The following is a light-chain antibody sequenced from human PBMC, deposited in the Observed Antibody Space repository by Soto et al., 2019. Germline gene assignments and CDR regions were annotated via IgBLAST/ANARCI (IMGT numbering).Light chain of an antibody. J-gene: IGLJ2*01. CDR2: EVS. CDR1: SSDVGGYNY. V-gene: IGLV2-14*01. Sequence: QSALTQPASVSGSPGQSITISCTGTSSDVGGYNYVSWYQQHPGKAPKLMIYEVSYRPSGVSNRFSGSKSGNMASLTISGLQAEDEADYYCSSYTTSSTPVAFGGGTKLTVL. CDR3: SSYTTSSTPVA.